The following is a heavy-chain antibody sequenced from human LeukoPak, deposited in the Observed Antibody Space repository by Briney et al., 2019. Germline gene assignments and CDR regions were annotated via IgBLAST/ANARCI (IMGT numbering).Heavy chain of an antibody. V-gene: IGHV3-30*09. CDR1: GFTFSSYA. J-gene: IGHJ4*02. D-gene: IGHD3-10*01. CDR2: ISYDGSNK. Sequence: PGGSLRLSCAASGFTFSSYAMHWVRQSLGKGLEWVAVISYDGSNKYYGDSAKGRFAISRDNSNNTLYLHMNNLTAEDSAIYYCAQDLNYYGSGSYLHWGQGTLVTVSS. CDR3: AQDLNYYGSGSYLH.